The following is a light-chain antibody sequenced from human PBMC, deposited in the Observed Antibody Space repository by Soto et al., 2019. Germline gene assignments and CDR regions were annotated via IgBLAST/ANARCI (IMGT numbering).Light chain of an antibody. V-gene: IGKV3-20*01. Sequence: EIVLTQSPGTLSLSPGERATLSCRASQSVSSNYLAWYQQKPGQAPRLLIYAASRRATGIPDRFSGSGSGTDFTLTISRLEPEDVAVYYCQQFGSSQTFGQGTKVEIK. CDR2: AAS. J-gene: IGKJ1*01. CDR1: QSVSSNY. CDR3: QQFGSSQT.